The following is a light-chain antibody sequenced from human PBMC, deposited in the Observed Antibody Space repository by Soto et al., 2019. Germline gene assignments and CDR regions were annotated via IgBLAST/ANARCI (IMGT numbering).Light chain of an antibody. Sequence: EIPMSQSPSTVSASVGDRVTITCRASQSISSWLAWYQQKPGKAPKLLIYDASSLESGVPSRFSGSGSGTEFTLTISSLQPDDFATYYCQQYNSYGTFGQGTKVDIK. CDR2: DAS. J-gene: IGKJ1*01. CDR1: QSISSW. V-gene: IGKV1-5*01. CDR3: QQYNSYGT.